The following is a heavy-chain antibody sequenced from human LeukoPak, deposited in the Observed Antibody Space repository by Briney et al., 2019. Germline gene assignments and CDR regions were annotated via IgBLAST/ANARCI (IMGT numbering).Heavy chain of an antibody. CDR2: IYYSGST. D-gene: IGHD2-15*01. CDR1: GGSISSSLYF. J-gene: IGHJ4*02. Sequence: SETLSLTCTVSGGSISSSLYFWGWIRQPPGKGLEWIGSIYYSGSTYYNPSLKSRITISLDTSKNQFSLKLSSVTAADTAVFYCVRGGGVVVALSFDYWGQGTLVTVSS. CDR3: VRGGGVVVALSFDY. V-gene: IGHV4-39*07.